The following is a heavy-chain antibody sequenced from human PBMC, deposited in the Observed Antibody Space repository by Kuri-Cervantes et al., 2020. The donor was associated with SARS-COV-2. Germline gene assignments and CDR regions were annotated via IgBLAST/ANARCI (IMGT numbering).Heavy chain of an antibody. D-gene: IGHD6-13*01. CDR3: ARGGGGQLDFDY. J-gene: IGHJ4*02. V-gene: IGHV4-4*07. CDR2: IYTSGST. CDR1: GGSISSYY. Sequence: SETLSPTCTVAGGSISSYYWSWIRQPAGKGLEWIGRIYTSGSTNYNPSLKSRVTISVDTSKNQFPLKLSSVPAADTAVYYCARGGGGQLDFDYWGQGTRGTVSA.